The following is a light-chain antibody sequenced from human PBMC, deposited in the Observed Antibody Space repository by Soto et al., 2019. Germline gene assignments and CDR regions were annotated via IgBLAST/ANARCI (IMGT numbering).Light chain of an antibody. V-gene: IGLV2-14*03. CDR2: DVS. Sequence: QSALTQPASVSGSPGQSITISCAGTSADIGASNYVSWYQHHPGKAPKLLIYDVSDRPSGVSTRFSASKSANTASLTISGLQADDEADYYCSSYSTSSALVFGGGTKLTVL. J-gene: IGLJ2*01. CDR3: SSYSTSSALV. CDR1: SADIGASNY.